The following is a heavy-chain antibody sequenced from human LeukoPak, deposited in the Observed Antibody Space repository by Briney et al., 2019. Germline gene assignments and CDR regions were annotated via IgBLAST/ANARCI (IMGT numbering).Heavy chain of an antibody. Sequence: SETLPLTCTVSGGSISSYYWSWIRQPPGKGLEWIGYIYYSGSTNYNPSLKSRVTISVDTSKNQFSLKLSSVTAADTAVYYCARTAMVIPYYFDYWGQGTLVTVSS. CDR2: IYYSGST. CDR3: ARTAMVIPYYFDY. J-gene: IGHJ4*02. V-gene: IGHV4-59*08. D-gene: IGHD5-18*01. CDR1: GGSISSYY.